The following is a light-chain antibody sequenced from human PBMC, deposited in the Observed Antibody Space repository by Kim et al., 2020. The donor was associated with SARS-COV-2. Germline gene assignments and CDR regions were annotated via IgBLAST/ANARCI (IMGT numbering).Light chain of an antibody. J-gene: IGLJ3*02. V-gene: IGLV3-19*01. CDR1: SLRSYY. Sequence: LAQTVRITCQGDSLRSYYASWYQQKPGQAPVLVIYGKNNRPSGIPDRFSGSSSGNTASLTITGAQAEDEADYYCNSRDSSGNHWVFGGGTQLTVL. CDR3: NSRDSSGNHWV. CDR2: GKN.